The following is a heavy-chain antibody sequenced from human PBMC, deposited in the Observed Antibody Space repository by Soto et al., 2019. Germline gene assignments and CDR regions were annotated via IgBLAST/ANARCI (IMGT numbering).Heavy chain of an antibody. Sequence: SETLSLTCTVPGGSVSSGSYYWSWIRQPPGKGLEWIGYIYYSGSTNYNPSLKSRVTISVDTSKNQFSLKLSSVTAADTFVYYCARVPWHLLVPWGQGTLVTVSS. CDR1: GGSVSSGSYY. V-gene: IGHV4-61*01. J-gene: IGHJ5*02. CDR2: IYYSGST. CDR3: ARVPWHLLVP.